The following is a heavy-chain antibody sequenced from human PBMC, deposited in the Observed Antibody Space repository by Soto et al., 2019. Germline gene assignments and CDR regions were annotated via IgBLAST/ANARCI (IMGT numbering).Heavy chain of an antibody. CDR1: GFTFSSYA. D-gene: IGHD6-13*01. Sequence: PGGSLRLSCAASGFTFSSYAMHWVRQAPGKGLEWVAVISYDGSNKYYADSVKGRFTISRDNSKNTLYLQMNSLRAEDTAVYYCARANLAYSSSWSYLSYGMDVWGQGTTVTVSS. CDR3: ARANLAYSSSWSYLSYGMDV. V-gene: IGHV3-30-3*01. J-gene: IGHJ6*02. CDR2: ISYDGSNK.